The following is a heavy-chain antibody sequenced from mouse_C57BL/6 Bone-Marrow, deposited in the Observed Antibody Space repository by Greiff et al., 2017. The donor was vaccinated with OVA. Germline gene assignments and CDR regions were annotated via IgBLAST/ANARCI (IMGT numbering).Heavy chain of an antibody. CDR2: IDPSDSYT. CDR3: ARYGAIYDGYPWFAY. J-gene: IGHJ3*01. V-gene: IGHV1-50*01. Sequence: QVQLQQPGAELVKPGASVKLSCKASGYTFTSYWMQWVKQRPGQGLEWIGEIDPSDSYTNYNQKFKGKATLTVDTSSSTAYMQLSSLTSEDSAVYYCARYGAIYDGYPWFAYWGQGTLVTVSA. D-gene: IGHD2-3*01. CDR1: GYTFTSYW.